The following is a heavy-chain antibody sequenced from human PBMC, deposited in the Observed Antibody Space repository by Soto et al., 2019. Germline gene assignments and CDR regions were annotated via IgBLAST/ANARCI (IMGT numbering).Heavy chain of an antibody. V-gene: IGHV3-30*18. CDR1: GFTFSSYG. CDR2: ISYDGSNK. J-gene: IGHJ4*02. CDR3: AKEQVDGVDY. D-gene: IGHD2-8*01. Sequence: QVQLVESGGGVVQPGRSLRLSCAASGFTFSSYGMHWVRQAPGKGLEWVAVISYDGSNKYYADSVKGRFTISRDNSKNTLYLQMNSLRAEDTAVYYCAKEQVDGVDYWGQGTLVTVSS.